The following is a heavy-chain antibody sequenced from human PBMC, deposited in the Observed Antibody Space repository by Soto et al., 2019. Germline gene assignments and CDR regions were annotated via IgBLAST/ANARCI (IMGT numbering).Heavy chain of an antibody. CDR2: ISYDGSNK. Sequence: QVQLVESGGGVVQPGRSLRLSCAASGFTFSSYAMHWVRQAPGKGLEWVAVISYDGSNKYYADSVKGRFTISRDNSKNTLYLQMNSLRAEDTAVYYCARDGPYDFWSGYYTGWGGLNWFDPWGQGTLVTVSS. J-gene: IGHJ5*02. CDR1: GFTFSSYA. D-gene: IGHD3-3*01. V-gene: IGHV3-30-3*01. CDR3: ARDGPYDFWSGYYTGWGGLNWFDP.